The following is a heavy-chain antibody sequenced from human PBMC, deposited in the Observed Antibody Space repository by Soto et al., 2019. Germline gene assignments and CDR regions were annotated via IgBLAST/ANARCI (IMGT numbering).Heavy chain of an antibody. Sequence: PSVKVSCKASGYTFTSYAMHLVRQAPGQRLEWMGWINAGNGNTKYSQKFQGRVTITRDTSASTAYMELSSLRSEDTAVYYCARSIVVVTAADYWGQGTLVTVSS. CDR2: INAGNGNT. V-gene: IGHV1-3*01. J-gene: IGHJ4*02. CDR3: ARSIVVVTAADY. D-gene: IGHD2-21*02. CDR1: GYTFTSYA.